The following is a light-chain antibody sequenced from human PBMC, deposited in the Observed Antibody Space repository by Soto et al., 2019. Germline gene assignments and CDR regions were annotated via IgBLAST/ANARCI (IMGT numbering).Light chain of an antibody. J-gene: IGLJ1*01. Sequence: QSALTQPRSVSGSPGQSVTISCTGTTGDVGGYNFVSWYQQHPGTAPKLIIYDVNKRPSGVPDRFSGSKADNTASLTISELQAEDEADYYCCSFAGSHTSPAFGGGTKLTVL. CDR3: CSFAGSHTSPA. CDR2: DVN. V-gene: IGLV2-11*01. CDR1: TGDVGGYNF.